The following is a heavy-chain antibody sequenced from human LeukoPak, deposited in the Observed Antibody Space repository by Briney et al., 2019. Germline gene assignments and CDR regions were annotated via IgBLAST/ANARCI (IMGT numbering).Heavy chain of an antibody. CDR2: IKQDGSEK. V-gene: IGHV3-7*01. CDR3: ARGPLSSGYPQYYYYYMDV. D-gene: IGHD3-22*01. J-gene: IGHJ6*03. CDR1: GFTFSSYW. Sequence: GGSLRLSCAASGFTFSSYWMSWVRQAPGKGLEWVANIKQDGSEKYYVDSVKGRFTISRDNAKNSLYLQMNSLRAEDTAVYYCARGPLSSGYPQYYYYYMDVWGEGTTVTVSS.